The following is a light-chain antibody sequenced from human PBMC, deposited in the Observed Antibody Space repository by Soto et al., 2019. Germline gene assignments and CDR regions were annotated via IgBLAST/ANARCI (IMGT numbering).Light chain of an antibody. CDR1: QSISSW. J-gene: IGKJ1*01. CDR3: QQYNSQWT. V-gene: IGKV1-5*03. Sequence: DIQMTQSPSTLSASVGDRFTITFRASQSISSWLAWYQQKPGRAPKLLIYKASSLESGVPSRFSGSGSGTEFTLTISSLQPDDFATYYCQQYNSQWTFGQGTKVDI. CDR2: KAS.